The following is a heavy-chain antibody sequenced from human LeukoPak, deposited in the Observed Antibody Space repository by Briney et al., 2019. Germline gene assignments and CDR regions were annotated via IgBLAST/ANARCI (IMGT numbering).Heavy chain of an antibody. V-gene: IGHV1-46*01. D-gene: IGHD5-24*01. CDR3: ARVSLDGYNPFDY. CDR1: GYTFTSFY. CDR2: INPSGGST. Sequence: ASVKVSFKASGYTFTSFYMHWVRQAPGQGLEWMGIINPSGGSTSYAQKFQGRVTMTRDTSTSTVYMDLSSLRSEDTAVYYCARVSLDGYNPFDYWGQGTLVTVSS. J-gene: IGHJ4*02.